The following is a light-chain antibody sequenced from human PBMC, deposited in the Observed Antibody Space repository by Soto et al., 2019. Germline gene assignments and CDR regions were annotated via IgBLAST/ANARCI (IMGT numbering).Light chain of an antibody. CDR2: DAS. J-gene: IGKJ4*01. CDR1: QSVKTNY. Sequence: EIVLKQSPDTLSLSPGERATLSCRASQSVKTNYLAWYQQKPGQPPRFLIYDASSRATGIPDRFSGSGSGTDFTLTISRLEPEDFAVYYCQQYGSTPLTFGGGTKVDIK. CDR3: QQYGSTPLT. V-gene: IGKV3-20*01.